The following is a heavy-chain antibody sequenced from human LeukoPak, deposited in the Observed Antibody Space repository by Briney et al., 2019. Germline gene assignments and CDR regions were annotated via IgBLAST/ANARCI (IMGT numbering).Heavy chain of an antibody. CDR2: VNHSGST. J-gene: IGHJ4*02. CDR1: GGSFSGYY. V-gene: IGHV4-34*01. D-gene: IGHD2-15*01. Sequence: SETLSLTCAVYGGSFSGYYWSWIRHPPGKGLDWIGEVNHSGSTNYNPSLKSRVTISVDTSKNQFSLKLSSVTAADRAVYYCARGMCSGGSCPPGYYFDYWGQGTLVTVSS. CDR3: ARGMCSGGSCPPGYYFDY.